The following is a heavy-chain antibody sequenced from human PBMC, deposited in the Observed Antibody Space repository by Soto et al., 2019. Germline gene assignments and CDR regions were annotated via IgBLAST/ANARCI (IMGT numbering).Heavy chain of an antibody. CDR3: ARGPGYCSGGSCYANY. CDR2: ISPSGGST. Sequence: ASVKVSCKASGYTFTSYYMHWGRQAPGLGLEWMGIISPSGGSTSYAQKFQGRVTMTRDTSTSTVYMELSSLRSEDTAVYYCARGPGYCSGGSCYANYWGQGTLVTVSS. D-gene: IGHD2-15*01. J-gene: IGHJ4*02. CDR1: GYTFTSYY. V-gene: IGHV1-46*01.